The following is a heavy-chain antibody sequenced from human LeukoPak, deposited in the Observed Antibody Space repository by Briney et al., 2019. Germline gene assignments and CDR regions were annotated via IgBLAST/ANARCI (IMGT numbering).Heavy chain of an antibody. D-gene: IGHD3-10*01. CDR2: MNPNSGNT. J-gene: IGHJ5*02. Sequence: GASVKVSCKASGYTFTSYDINWVRQATGQGLEWMGWMNPNSGNTGYAQKFQGRVTMTRNTSISTAYMERSSLRSEDTAVYYCARARITIVRGVTNRGRFDPWGQGTLVTVSP. CDR3: ARARITIVRGVTNRGRFDP. V-gene: IGHV1-8*01. CDR1: GYTFTSYD.